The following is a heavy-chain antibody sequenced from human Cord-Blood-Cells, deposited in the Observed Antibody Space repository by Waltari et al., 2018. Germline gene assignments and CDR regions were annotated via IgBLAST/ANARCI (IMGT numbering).Heavy chain of an antibody. CDR2: IYYSGST. J-gene: IGHJ4*02. V-gene: IGHV4-39*01. CDR3: ARLPWGDGYEGY. D-gene: IGHD5-12*01. CDR1: GGSISSSSYY. Sequence: QLQLQESGPGLVKPSETLSLTCTVSGGSISSSSYYWGWIRQPPGKGLEWIGSIYYSGSTYYNPSLKSRVTISVDTSKNQFSLKLSSGTAADTAVYYCARLPWGDGYEGYWGQGTLVTVSS.